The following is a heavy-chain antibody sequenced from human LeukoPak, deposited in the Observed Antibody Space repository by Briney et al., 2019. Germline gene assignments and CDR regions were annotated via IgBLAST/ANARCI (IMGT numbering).Heavy chain of an antibody. CDR3: AKYSSSWYVDY. V-gene: IGHV3-23*01. J-gene: IGHJ4*02. Sequence: PGGSLRLSCTASGVTLSSYAMSWARQAPGKGLEWVSGISSSGSGGNTYYADSVKGRFTISRDNSKNTLYLQMNSLRVEDTAVYYCAKYSSSWYVDYWGQGTLVTGSS. CDR2: ISSSGSGGNT. CDR1: GVTLSSYA. D-gene: IGHD6-13*01.